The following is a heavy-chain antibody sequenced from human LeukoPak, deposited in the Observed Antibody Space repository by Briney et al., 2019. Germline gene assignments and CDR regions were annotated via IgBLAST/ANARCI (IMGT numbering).Heavy chain of an antibody. Sequence: GSLRLSCAASGFTFSSYAMSWVRQAPGKGLEWVSAISASGGTTNYADSVKGRFTISRDNSKNTLYLQMNSLRAEDTAVYYCARTYFYDSGGYYYWGQGTLVTVSS. CDR1: GFTFSSYA. V-gene: IGHV3-23*01. D-gene: IGHD3-22*01. J-gene: IGHJ4*02. CDR3: ARTYFYDSGGYYY. CDR2: ISASGGTT.